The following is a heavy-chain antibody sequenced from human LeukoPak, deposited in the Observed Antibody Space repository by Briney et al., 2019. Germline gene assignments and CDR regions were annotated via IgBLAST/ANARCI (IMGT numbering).Heavy chain of an antibody. D-gene: IGHD3-22*01. V-gene: IGHV1-18*01. Sequence: ASVKVSCKASGYTFTSYGISWVRQAPGQGLEWVGWISAYNGNTNYAQKLQGRVTMTTDTSTSTAYMELRSLRSDDTAVYYCARNYDSSGYSYYYYYGMDVWGQGTTVTVSS. J-gene: IGHJ6*02. CDR2: ISAYNGNT. CDR3: ARNYDSSGYSYYYYYGMDV. CDR1: GYTFTSYG.